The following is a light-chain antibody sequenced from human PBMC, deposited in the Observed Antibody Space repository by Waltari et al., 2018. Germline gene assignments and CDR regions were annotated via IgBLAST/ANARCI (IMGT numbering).Light chain of an antibody. CDR3: LQHSSYPFT. V-gene: IGKV1-17*03. Sequence: DIQMTQSASAMSASVGDRVTITCRASQRISNYLVWFQQKPGKVPQRLIYDASTLQNGVPSRFSGSGSGTLFTLTITSLQPEDFATYYCLQHSSYPFTFGGGTKVDIK. CDR2: DAS. J-gene: IGKJ4*01. CDR1: QRISNY.